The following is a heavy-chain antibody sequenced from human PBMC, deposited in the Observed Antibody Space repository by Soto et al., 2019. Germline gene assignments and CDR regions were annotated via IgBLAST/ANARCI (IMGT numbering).Heavy chain of an antibody. Sequence: PVESLTISCQVSGYAFSSYWIAWVLQMPGKGLEWMGIIYPGDSDTRYSPSFQGQVTISVDKSITTAYLQWSSLKASDTAMYYCARGYCTATICDPWFDPWGQGTLVTVSS. D-gene: IGHD2-8*02. V-gene: IGHV5-51*01. CDR1: GYAFSSYW. J-gene: IGHJ5*02. CDR2: IYPGDSDT. CDR3: ARGYCTATICDPWFDP.